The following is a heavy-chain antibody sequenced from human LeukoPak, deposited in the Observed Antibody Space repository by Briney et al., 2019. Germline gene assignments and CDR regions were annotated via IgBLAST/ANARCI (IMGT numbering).Heavy chain of an antibody. D-gene: IGHD3-10*01. CDR2: IITIFGTA. V-gene: IGHV1-69*05. J-gene: IGHJ5*02. Sequence: SSVTVSCKCSGGTFSIYAFSWVRQAPGQGLEWVGGIITIFGTANYAQKLQGRVTIPTDESTSTAYTELSSLRSEDTAVYYCARELWFGEFNWFDPWGQGTLVTVSS. CDR1: GGTFSIYA. CDR3: ARELWFGEFNWFDP.